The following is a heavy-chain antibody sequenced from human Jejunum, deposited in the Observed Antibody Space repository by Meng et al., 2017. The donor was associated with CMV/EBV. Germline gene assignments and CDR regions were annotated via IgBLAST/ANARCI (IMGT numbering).Heavy chain of an antibody. V-gene: IGHV4-59*01. J-gene: IGHJ6*02. CDR2: MYDSGST. Sequence: VSGGSISSSYWSWRRQPTGKRLEWIGYMYDSGSTRYNTSLQSRVTISLDTSKNQFSWRLSSVSAADTAVYYCARDTFDRRNGMDVWGQGATVTVSS. CDR3: ARDTFDRRNGMDV. CDR1: GGSISSSY.